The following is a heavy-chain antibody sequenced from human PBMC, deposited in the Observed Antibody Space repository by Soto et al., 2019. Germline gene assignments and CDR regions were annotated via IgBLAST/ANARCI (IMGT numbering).Heavy chain of an antibody. CDR2: IIPILGIA. D-gene: IGHD2-21*02. Sequence: QVQLVQSGAEGKKPGSSVKVSCKASGGTFSSYTISWVRQAPGQGLEWMGRIIPILGIANYAQKFQGRVSITADKSTSTAYMELSSLRAEDTAVYYCARDDGLAYCGGDCYSWGQGTLVTVSS. V-gene: IGHV1-69*02. CDR3: ARDDGLAYCGGDCYS. J-gene: IGHJ4*02. CDR1: GGTFSSYT.